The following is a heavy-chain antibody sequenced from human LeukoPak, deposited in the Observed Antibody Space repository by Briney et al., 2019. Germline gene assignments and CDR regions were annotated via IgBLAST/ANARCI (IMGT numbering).Heavy chain of an antibody. D-gene: IGHD1-26*01. CDR1: GFTVSSNY. CDR3: ARGGQWELPEAFDI. Sequence: PGGSLRLSSAASGFTVSSNYMSWVRQAPGKGLEWVSVIYSGGSTYYADSVKGRFAISRDNSKNTLYLQMNSLRAEDTAVYYCARGGQWELPEAFDIWGQGTMVTVSS. J-gene: IGHJ3*02. CDR2: IYSGGST. V-gene: IGHV3-66*02.